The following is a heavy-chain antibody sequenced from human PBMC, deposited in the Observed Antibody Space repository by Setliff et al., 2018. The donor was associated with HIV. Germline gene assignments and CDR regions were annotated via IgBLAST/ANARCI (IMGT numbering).Heavy chain of an antibody. D-gene: IGHD5-18*01. Sequence: GASVKVSCNASGYSFTSYAITWVRQAPGQGLEWVGWINTNSGTPTYARDFTGRFVFSVDTSVNTAYLQISSLQSGDTGVYYCARGPWVQRWLGYLQNWGQGTQVTVSS. V-gene: IGHV7-4-1*02. CDR3: ARGPWVQRWLGYLQN. CDR2: INTNSGTP. J-gene: IGHJ4*02. CDR1: GYSFTSYA.